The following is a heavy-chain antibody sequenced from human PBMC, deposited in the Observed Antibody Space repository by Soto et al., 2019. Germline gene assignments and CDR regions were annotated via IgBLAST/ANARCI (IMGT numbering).Heavy chain of an antibody. CDR1: GYTLTELS. CDR3: ATVPGYWGGGSSYHVLDY. CDR2: FDPEDGET. V-gene: IGHV1-24*01. D-gene: IGHD2-15*01. J-gene: IGHJ4*02. Sequence: ASVKVSCKVSGYTLTELSMHWVRQAPGKGLERMGGFDPEDGETIYAQKFQGRVTMTEDTSTDTAYMELSSLRSEDTAVFYFATVPGYWGGGSSYHVLDYWGQGTLVTVSP.